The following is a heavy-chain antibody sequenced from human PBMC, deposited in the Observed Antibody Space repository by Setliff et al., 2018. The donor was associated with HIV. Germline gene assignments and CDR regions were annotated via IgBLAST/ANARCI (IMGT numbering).Heavy chain of an antibody. Sequence: PGESLKISCKGSGYSFTNYWIAWVRQMPGRGLEWMGIIYPGDSDTRYSPSFQGQVTISADKSNSTAYLQWSSLKASDTAMYYCARQGDYHILTGYYSGPHDAFDIWGQGTMVTVSS. CDR2: IYPGDSDT. V-gene: IGHV5-51*01. CDR1: GYSFTNYW. CDR3: ARQGDYHILTGYYSGPHDAFDI. J-gene: IGHJ3*02. D-gene: IGHD3-9*01.